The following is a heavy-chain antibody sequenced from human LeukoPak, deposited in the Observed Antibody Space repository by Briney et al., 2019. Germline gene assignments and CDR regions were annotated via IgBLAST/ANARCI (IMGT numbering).Heavy chain of an antibody. V-gene: IGHV1-18*01. CDR3: ARDQRAYCGGDCPSDY. CDR1: GYTFTSYG. J-gene: IGHJ4*02. CDR2: ISAYNGNT. D-gene: IGHD2-21*02. Sequence: GASVKVSCKASGYTFTSYGISWVRQAPGQGLEWMGWISAYNGNTNYAQKLQGRVTMTTDTSTSIAYMELRSLRSDDAAVYYCARDQRAYCGGDCPSDYWGQGTLVTVSS.